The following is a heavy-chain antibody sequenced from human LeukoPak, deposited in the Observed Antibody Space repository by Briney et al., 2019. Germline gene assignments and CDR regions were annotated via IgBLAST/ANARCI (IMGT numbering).Heavy chain of an antibody. D-gene: IGHD5-24*01. CDR3: ARGRERRDGYNLNY. Sequence: SETLSLTCAVSGASISTNNWWTWVRQPPGKGLEWIGEIYHSRGTNYNPSLKSRVTISVDKSKNQFSLKLSSGTAADTAVYYCARGRERRDGYNLNYWGQGTLVTVSS. J-gene: IGHJ4*02. V-gene: IGHV4-4*02. CDR1: GASISTNNW. CDR2: IYHSRGT.